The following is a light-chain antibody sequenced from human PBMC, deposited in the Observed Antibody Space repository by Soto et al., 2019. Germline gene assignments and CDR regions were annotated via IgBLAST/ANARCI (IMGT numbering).Light chain of an antibody. CDR2: GAS. V-gene: IGKV3-20*01. CDR3: QQSISSPLT. Sequence: EILLTQSPGTLSLSPGERSTLSCMASQSVSNNYLAWYQQKPGQAPRLVIYGASSRATGIPDRFSASGSGTDFTLTISRLEPEDFAVYYCQQSISSPLTFGKGTKVDIK. J-gene: IGKJ1*01. CDR1: QSVSNNY.